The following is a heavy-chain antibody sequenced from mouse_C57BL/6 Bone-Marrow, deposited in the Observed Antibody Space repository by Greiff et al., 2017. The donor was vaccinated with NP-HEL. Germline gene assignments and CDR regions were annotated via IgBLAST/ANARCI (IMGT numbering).Heavy chain of an antibody. Sequence: QVQLQQSGAELVKPGASVKISCKASGYAFSSYWMNWVKQRPGKGLAWIGQIYPGDGDTNYNGKFKGKATLTADKSSSTAYMQLSSLTSEDSAVYFCARPTNGNPCFDVWGTGTTVTVSS. CDR2: IYPGDGDT. CDR3: ARPTNGNPCFDV. D-gene: IGHD2-1*01. J-gene: IGHJ1*03. CDR1: GYAFSSYW. V-gene: IGHV1-80*01.